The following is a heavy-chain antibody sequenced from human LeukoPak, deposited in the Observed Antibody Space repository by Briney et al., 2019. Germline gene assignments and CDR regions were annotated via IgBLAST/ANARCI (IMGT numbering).Heavy chain of an antibody. Sequence: SETLSLTCSVSGGSINNYYWSWLRQPPGKGLEWLGHIYFGGTTDYNSSLKSRLTISVDTFKNQLSLNLQSVTAADTATYYCARHRSDTGGKKGVNWFDPWGQGTLVTVSS. CDR2: IYFGGTT. D-gene: IGHD4-23*01. V-gene: IGHV4-59*01. CDR3: ARHRSDTGGKKGVNWFDP. CDR1: GGSINNYY. J-gene: IGHJ5*02.